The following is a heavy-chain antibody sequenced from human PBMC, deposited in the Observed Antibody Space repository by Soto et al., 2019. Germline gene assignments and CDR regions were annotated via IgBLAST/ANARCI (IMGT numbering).Heavy chain of an antibody. J-gene: IGHJ4*02. CDR1: GFTFSNAW. V-gene: IGHV3-15*01. Sequence: GVLRLSCAASGFTFSNAWMSWVRQAPGKGLEWVGCIKTKTDGGTADYAAPVKGRFTISRDDSKNTLYLQMNSLKTEDTAVYYCTTAPLRDYWGQGTLVTVSS. CDR2: IKTKTDGGTA. CDR3: TTAPLRDY.